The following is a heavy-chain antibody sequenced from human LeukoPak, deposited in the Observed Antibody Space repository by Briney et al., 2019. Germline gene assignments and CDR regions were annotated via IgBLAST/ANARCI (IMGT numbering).Heavy chain of an antibody. Sequence: SQTLSLTCTVSGGSISSGSYDWRWIRQPAGKGLEWIGRIYTSGSTNYNHSLKSRVTISVDTSKNQSSLKLSSVTAADTAVYYCAREAGIKVSLGVDYWGQGTLVTVSS. D-gene: IGHD3-10*01. CDR3: AREAGIKVSLGVDY. J-gene: IGHJ4*02. CDR1: GGSISSGSYD. V-gene: IGHV4-61*02. CDR2: IYTSGST.